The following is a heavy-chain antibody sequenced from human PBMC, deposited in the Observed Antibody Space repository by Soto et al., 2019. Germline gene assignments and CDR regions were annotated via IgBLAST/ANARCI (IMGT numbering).Heavy chain of an antibody. Sequence: PGESLELSCKGSGYSFTSYWISWVRQMPGKGMEWMGSIYPSDSYTNYSPSFQGHVTISADTSITTAYLQWSGLRASDTAMYFCARHLVGSTRGNFDYWGQGTLVTVSS. J-gene: IGHJ4*01. CDR3: ARHLVGSTRGNFDY. V-gene: IGHV5-10-1*01. D-gene: IGHD2-2*01. CDR1: GYSFTSYW. CDR2: IYPSDSYT.